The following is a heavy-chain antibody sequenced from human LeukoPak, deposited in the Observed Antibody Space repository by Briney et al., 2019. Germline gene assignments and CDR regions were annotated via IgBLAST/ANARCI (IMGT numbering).Heavy chain of an antibody. CDR2: SRNKADSYTT. CDR3: ATPPLGIYGMDV. V-gene: IGHV3-72*01. D-gene: IGHD3-3*02. J-gene: IGHJ6*02. CDR1: GFTISDHY. Sequence: GGSLRLSCAASGFTISDHYMDWVRQAPGKGLEWVGRSRNKADSYTTYYAASVKGRFTMSRDDSKNSLYLQMNSLKAEDTAVYYCATPPLGIYGMDVWGQGTTVTVSS.